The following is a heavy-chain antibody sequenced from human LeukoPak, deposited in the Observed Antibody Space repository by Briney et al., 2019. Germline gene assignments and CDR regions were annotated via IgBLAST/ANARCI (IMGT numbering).Heavy chain of an antibody. CDR3: TSGVGVAGLFDY. Sequence: PGGSLRLSCAASGFTFSCNNMNWVRQAPGKGLEWISYISSSASIIYYADSVRARFTTSRDNAKNSLYLQMNGLRDEDTAVYDCTSGVGVAGLFDYWGQGALVSVSS. CDR1: GFTFSCNN. D-gene: IGHD6-19*01. CDR2: ISSSASII. V-gene: IGHV3-48*02. J-gene: IGHJ4*02.